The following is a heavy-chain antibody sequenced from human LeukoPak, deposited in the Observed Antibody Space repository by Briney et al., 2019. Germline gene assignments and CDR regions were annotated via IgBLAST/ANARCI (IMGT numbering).Heavy chain of an antibody. CDR1: GYTFTSYY. Sequence: ASVKVSCKASGYTFTSYYMHWVRQAPGQGLEWMGIINPSGGSTSYAQKFQGRVTMTRDMSTSTVYMELSSLRSEDTAVYYCARGYYNWNDVTWFDPWGQGTLVTVSS. CDR2: INPSGGST. V-gene: IGHV1-46*01. CDR3: ARGYYNWNDVTWFDP. J-gene: IGHJ5*02. D-gene: IGHD1-1*01.